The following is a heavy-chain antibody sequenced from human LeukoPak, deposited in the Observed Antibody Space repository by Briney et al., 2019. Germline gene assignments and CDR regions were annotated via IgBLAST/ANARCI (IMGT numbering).Heavy chain of an antibody. CDR1: GGSISSGGYY. CDR2: IYHSGST. D-gene: IGHD6-13*01. Sequence: PSQTLSLTCTVSGGSISSGGYYWSWIRQPPGKGLEWIGYIYHSGSTYYNPSLKSRVTISVDRSKNQFSLKLSSVTAVDTAVYYCARGRGSSWYYFDSWGQGTLVTVSS. V-gene: IGHV4-30-2*01. J-gene: IGHJ4*02. CDR3: ARGRGSSWYYFDS.